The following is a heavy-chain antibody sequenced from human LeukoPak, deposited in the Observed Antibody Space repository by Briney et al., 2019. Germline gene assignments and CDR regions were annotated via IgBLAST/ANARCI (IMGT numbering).Heavy chain of an antibody. CDR1: GGSISSGGYY. CDR2: INHSGST. D-gene: IGHD6-13*01. J-gene: IGHJ5*02. V-gene: IGHV4-39*07. CDR3: AREGGGSSWYFGWFDP. Sequence: SETLSLTCNVSGGSISSGGYYWGWIRQPPGKGLEWIGEINHSGSTNYNPSLKSRVTISVDTSKNQFSLKLSSVTAADTAVYYCAREGGGSSWYFGWFDPWGQGTLVTVSS.